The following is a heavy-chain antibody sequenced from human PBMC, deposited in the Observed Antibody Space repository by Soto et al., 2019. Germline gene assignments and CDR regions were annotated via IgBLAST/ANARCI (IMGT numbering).Heavy chain of an antibody. CDR2: TYYRSRWYN. CDR1: GDSVSSNSAA. Sequence: LSLTCAISGDSVSSNSAAWNWIRQSPSRGLEWLGRTYYRSRWYNDYAVSVKSRITINPDTSKNQFSLQLNSVTPEDTAVYYCARILRFLEWPLRDDAFDIWGQGTMVTVSS. CDR3: ARILRFLEWPLRDDAFDI. J-gene: IGHJ3*02. V-gene: IGHV6-1*01. D-gene: IGHD3-3*01.